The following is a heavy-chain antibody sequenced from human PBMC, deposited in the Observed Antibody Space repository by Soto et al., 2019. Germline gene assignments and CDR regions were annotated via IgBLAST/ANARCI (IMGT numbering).Heavy chain of an antibody. CDR3: AREGSSSGPDYEY. Sequence: GSMRLSCAASGFRFSAYYINWVRQAPGKGLEWVGRTRNKASSYTTDYAAFVKGRFTISRDDSKNLIYLQMNSLKTEDTAVYYCAREGSSSGPDYEYWGQGT. V-gene: IGHV3-72*01. CDR2: TRNKASSYTT. J-gene: IGHJ4*02. CDR1: GFRFSAYY. D-gene: IGHD3-22*01.